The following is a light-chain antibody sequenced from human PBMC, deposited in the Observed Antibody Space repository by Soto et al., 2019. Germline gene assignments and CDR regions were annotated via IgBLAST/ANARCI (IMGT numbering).Light chain of an antibody. J-gene: IGLJ1*01. CDR3: SSYTSSSLYV. CDR2: DVS. Sequence: QSVLTQPASVSGSPGQSITISCTGTSSDVGGYNSVSWYQQHPGKAPKLMIYDVSNRPAGVSGRFSAFKSGNTASLTISGLQAEDEADYYCSSYTSSSLYVFGTGTKVTVL. V-gene: IGLV2-14*03. CDR1: SSDVGGYNS.